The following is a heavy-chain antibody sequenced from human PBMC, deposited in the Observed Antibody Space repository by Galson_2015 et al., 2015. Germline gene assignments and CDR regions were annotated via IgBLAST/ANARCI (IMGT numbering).Heavy chain of an antibody. CDR3: ARSSPPMDV. Sequence: SVKASCKASGYTFTSYGISWVRQAPGQGLEWMGWISAYNGNTSYAQKFQGRVTMTRNTSISTAYMELSSLRSEDTAVYYCARSSPPMDVWGQGTTVTVSS. J-gene: IGHJ6*02. V-gene: IGHV1-18*01. CDR1: GYTFTSYG. CDR2: ISAYNGNT.